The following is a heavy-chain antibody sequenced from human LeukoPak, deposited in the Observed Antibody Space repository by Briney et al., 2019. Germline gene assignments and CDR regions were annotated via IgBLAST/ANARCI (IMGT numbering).Heavy chain of an antibody. CDR2: INHSGST. J-gene: IGHJ5*02. CDR1: GGSFSGYY. CDR3: VSAKFLVRGVSWFDP. D-gene: IGHD3-10*01. V-gene: IGHV4-34*01. Sequence: TSETLSLTCAVYGGSFSGYYWSWIRQPPGKGLEWIGEINHSGSTNYSPSLKSRVTISVDTSKNQFSLKLTSVTAADTAVYYCVSAKFLVRGVSWFDPWGQGTLVTVSS.